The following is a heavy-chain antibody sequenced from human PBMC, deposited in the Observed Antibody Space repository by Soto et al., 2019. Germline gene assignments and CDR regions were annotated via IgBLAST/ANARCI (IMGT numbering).Heavy chain of an antibody. CDR2: IYHRGST. Sequence: QVQLQESGPGLVKPSGTLSLTCAVSGGSISSSNWWSWVRQPPGKGLEWIGEIYHRGSTNYNPSLMSRVTISVDTANNQFSLKLSSVTAADTAVYYCARGQQWLVRAFLNWGQGTLVTVSS. J-gene: IGHJ4*02. CDR1: GGSISSSNW. CDR3: ARGQQWLVRAFLN. D-gene: IGHD6-19*01. V-gene: IGHV4-4*02.